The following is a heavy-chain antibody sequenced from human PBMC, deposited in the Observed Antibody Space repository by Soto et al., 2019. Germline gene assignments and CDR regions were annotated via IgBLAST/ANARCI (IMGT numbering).Heavy chain of an antibody. J-gene: IGHJ6*02. CDR1: GYSFTSYW. D-gene: IGHD2-15*01. V-gene: IGHV5-51*01. CDR3: AKTSVVVAATSADYYYYGMDV. Sequence: PGESLKISCKGSGYSFTSYWIGWVRQMPGKGLEWMGIIYPGDSDTRYSPSFQGKVTISADKSISTAYLQWSSLKASDTAMYYCAKTSVVVAATSADYYYYGMDVWGQGTTVTVSS. CDR2: IYPGDSDT.